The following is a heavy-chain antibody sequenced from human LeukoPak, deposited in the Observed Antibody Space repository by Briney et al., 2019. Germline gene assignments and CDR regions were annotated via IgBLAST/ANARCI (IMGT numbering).Heavy chain of an antibody. CDR3: ASQSIAVAGTWGNYFDY. J-gene: IGHJ4*02. CDR2: IKQDGNEK. Sequence: GGSLTLSYAASGFTFSSYWMSWVRQAPGKELERVANIKQDGNEKYYVDSVKGRFTISRDNAKNSLYLQMNSLRAEDTAVYYCASQSIAVAGTWGNYFDYWGQGTLVTVSS. CDR1: GFTFSSYW. D-gene: IGHD6-19*01. V-gene: IGHV3-7*01.